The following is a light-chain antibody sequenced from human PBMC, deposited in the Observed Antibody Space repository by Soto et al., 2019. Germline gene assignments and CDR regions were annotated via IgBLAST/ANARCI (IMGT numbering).Light chain of an antibody. CDR2: EVN. J-gene: IGLJ3*02. CDR3: GTWDTSLSAWV. Sequence: QSALTQPASVSGSPGQSITISCSGTTSDVGGYDVVSWYQQHPGKAPKLMIFEVNQRPSGVSDRFSGSKSGTSATLGITGVQTGDEADYYCGTWDTSLSAWVFGGGTKLTVL. CDR1: TSDVGGYDV. V-gene: IGLV2-14*02.